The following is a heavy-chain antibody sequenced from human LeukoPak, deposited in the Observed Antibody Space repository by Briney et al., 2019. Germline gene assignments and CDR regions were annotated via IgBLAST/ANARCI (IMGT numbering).Heavy chain of an antibody. CDR3: AGTDYGDYVWYFDL. Sequence: SETLSLTCTVSGGSISSSSYYWGWIRQPPGKGLEWIGNIYYSGSTYYNPSLKSRVTISVDTSKNQFSLKLSSVTAADTAVYYCAGTDYGDYVWYFDLWGRGTLVTVSS. J-gene: IGHJ2*01. CDR2: IYYSGST. D-gene: IGHD4-17*01. CDR1: GGSISSSSYY. V-gene: IGHV4-39*01.